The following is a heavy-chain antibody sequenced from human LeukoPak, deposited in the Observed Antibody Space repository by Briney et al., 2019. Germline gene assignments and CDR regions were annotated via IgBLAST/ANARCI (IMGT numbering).Heavy chain of an antibody. CDR1: GYTFTGYY. D-gene: IGHD6-19*01. Sequence: GASVKVSCKASGYTFTGYYMHWVRQAPGQGLEWMGWINPNSGGTNYAQKFQGRVTMTRDTSISTACMELSRLRSDDTAVYYCARGAYSSGWYGDYWGQGTLVTVSS. J-gene: IGHJ4*02. CDR3: ARGAYSSGWYGDY. CDR2: INPNSGGT. V-gene: IGHV1-2*02.